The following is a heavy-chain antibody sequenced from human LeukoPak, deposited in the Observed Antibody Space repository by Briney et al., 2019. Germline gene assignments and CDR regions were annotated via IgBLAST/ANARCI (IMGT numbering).Heavy chain of an antibody. CDR1: GGSFSGYY. V-gene: IGHV4-34*01. Sequence: SETLSLTCAVYGGSFSGYYWSWIRQPPGKGLEWIGEINHSGSTNYNPSLKSRVTISVDTSKNQFSLKLSSVTAADTAVHYCARRSLVRGVVFGYWGQGTLVTVSS. CDR3: ARRSLVRGVVFGY. D-gene: IGHD3-10*01. J-gene: IGHJ4*02. CDR2: INHSGST.